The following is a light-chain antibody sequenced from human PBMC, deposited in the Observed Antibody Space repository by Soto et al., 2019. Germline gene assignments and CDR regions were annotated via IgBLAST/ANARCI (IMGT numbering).Light chain of an antibody. J-gene: IGKJ1*01. V-gene: IGKV3-15*01. CDR2: GAS. Sequence: EIVMTQSPATLSVYPGERATLSCRASQIVSSNLAWYQQKPGQAPRLLIYGASTRATGIPARFSGSGSGTEFTLTISSLQSEDFAVYYCQQYNNWPPRGTFGQGTKVEIK. CDR1: QIVSSN. CDR3: QQYNNWPPRGT.